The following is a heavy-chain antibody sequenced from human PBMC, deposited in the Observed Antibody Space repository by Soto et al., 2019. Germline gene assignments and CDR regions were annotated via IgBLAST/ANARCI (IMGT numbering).Heavy chain of an antibody. CDR3: ARDRGSHNWFDP. CDR2: IYYSGST. D-gene: IGHD1-26*01. CDR1: GGSISSYY. J-gene: IGHJ5*02. Sequence: SETLSLTCTVSGGSISSYYWSWIRQPPGKGLEWIGYIYYSGSTNYNPSLKSRVTISVDTSKNQFSLKLSSVTAADTAVYYCARDRGSHNWFDPWGQGTLVTVSS. V-gene: IGHV4-59*01.